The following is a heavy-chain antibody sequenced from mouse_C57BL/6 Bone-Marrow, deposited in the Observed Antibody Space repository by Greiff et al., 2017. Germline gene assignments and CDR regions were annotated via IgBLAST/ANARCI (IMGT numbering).Heavy chain of an antibody. J-gene: IGHJ3*01. CDR1: GYTFTSYG. Sequence: VQLQQSGAELARPGDSVKLSCKASGYTFTSYGISWVKQRTGQGLEWIGEIYPRSGNTYYNEKFKGKVTLTADKSSSTAFMELRSLTSEDSAVYFCARGDYDCFAYWGQGTLVTVSA. D-gene: IGHD2-4*01. CDR3: ARGDYDCFAY. CDR2: IYPRSGNT. V-gene: IGHV1-81*01.